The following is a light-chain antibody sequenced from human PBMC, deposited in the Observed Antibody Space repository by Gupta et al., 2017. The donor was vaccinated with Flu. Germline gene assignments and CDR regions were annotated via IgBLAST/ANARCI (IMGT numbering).Light chain of an antibody. V-gene: IGKV2-28*01. CDR1: QSLLHSNGYNY. CDR2: LGS. Sequence: DIVMTQSPLSLPVTPGEPASISCRSSQSLLHSNGYNYLDWYLQKPGQSPQLLIYLGSNRASGVPDRFGGSGSGTDFTLKISRVEAEDVGVYYCMQSLQTPPSFGQGTKLGSN. J-gene: IGKJ2*03. CDR3: MQSLQTPPS.